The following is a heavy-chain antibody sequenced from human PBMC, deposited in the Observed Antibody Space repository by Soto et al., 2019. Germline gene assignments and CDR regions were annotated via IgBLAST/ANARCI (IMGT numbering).Heavy chain of an antibody. J-gene: IGHJ6*02. CDR3: ARAVTWGLDV. D-gene: IGHD3-10*01. Sequence: EVQLVESGGGLVQPGGSLRLSCAASGFTFSLYSMIWVRQAPGKGLEWVSYISRSSTGIHYADSVKGRFTISRDDATKSMHLQMNSLRDGDTAVYYCARAVTWGLDVWGQGTTVSISS. CDR2: ISRSSTGI. V-gene: IGHV3-48*02. CDR1: GFTFSLYS.